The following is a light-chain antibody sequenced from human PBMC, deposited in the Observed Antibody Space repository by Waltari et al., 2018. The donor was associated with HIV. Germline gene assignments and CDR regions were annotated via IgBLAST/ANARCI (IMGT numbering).Light chain of an antibody. CDR3: QSADSSGTYVV. Sequence: SYELTQPPSVSVSPGQTARITCSGDALPKPYAYWYHQQPGQAPVLVIYKDSERPSGIPERFSGSSSGTTVTLTISGVQAEDEADYYCQSADSSGTYVVFGGGTKLTVL. CDR1: ALPKPY. CDR2: KDS. J-gene: IGLJ2*01. V-gene: IGLV3-25*03.